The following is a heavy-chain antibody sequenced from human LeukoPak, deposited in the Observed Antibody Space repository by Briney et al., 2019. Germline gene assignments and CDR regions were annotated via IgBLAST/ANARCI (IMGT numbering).Heavy chain of an antibody. CDR2: ISVSGGST. Sequence: PGGSLRLSCAASGFTFRSYAMSWVRQAPGKGLEWVSAISVSGGSTYYADSKKGRFTISRDNSKNMLYLQRNSLSAEDTAVYYCAKDPQQGYYGSGSYYQDYWGQGTLVTVSS. CDR3: AKDPQQGYYGSGSYYQDY. CDR1: GFTFRSYA. V-gene: IGHV3-23*01. J-gene: IGHJ4*02. D-gene: IGHD3-10*01.